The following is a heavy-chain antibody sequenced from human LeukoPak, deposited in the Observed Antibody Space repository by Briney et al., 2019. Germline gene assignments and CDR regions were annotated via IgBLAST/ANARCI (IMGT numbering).Heavy chain of an antibody. J-gene: IGHJ4*02. CDR1: GSISHTNYY. CDR2: VSYSGST. CDR3: ARQGQRRNPWYYFDY. D-gene: IGHD1-1*01. Sequence: SETLSLTCSVSGSISHTNYYWSWIRQPAGKGLEWIGSVSYSGSTYYNPSLKSRLTISQDTSKNRFSLKLKSVTAADTAVYYCARQGQRRNPWYYFDYWGQGALVTVSS. V-gene: IGHV4-39*07.